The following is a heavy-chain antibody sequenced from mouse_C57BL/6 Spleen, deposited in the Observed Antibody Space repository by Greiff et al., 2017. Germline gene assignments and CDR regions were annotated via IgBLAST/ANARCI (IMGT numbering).Heavy chain of an antibody. V-gene: IGHV14-3*01. Sequence: EVKLVESVAELVRPGASVKLSCTASGFNIKNTYMHWVKQRPEQGLEWIGRIDPANGNTKYAPKFQGKATITADTSSNTAYLQRSSLTSEDTAIYDCAPSYSDYDGYFDDWGQGTTLTVSS. J-gene: IGHJ2*01. CDR1: GFNIKNTY. CDR3: APSYSDYDGYFDD. D-gene: IGHD2-4*01. CDR2: IDPANGNT.